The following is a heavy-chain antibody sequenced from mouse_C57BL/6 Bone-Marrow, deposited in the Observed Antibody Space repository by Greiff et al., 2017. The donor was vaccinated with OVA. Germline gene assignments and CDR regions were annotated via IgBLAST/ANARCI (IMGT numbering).Heavy chain of an antibody. D-gene: IGHD2-4*01. V-gene: IGHV5-9*01. CDR3: AREGLHDSFAY. CDR2: ISGGGGNT. Sequence: EVQLVESGGGLVKPGGSLKLSCAASGFTFSSYTMSWVRQTPEKRLEWVATISGGGGNTYYPDSVKGRFTISRDNAKNTLYLQMSSLRSEDTALYYCAREGLHDSFAYWGQGTLVTVSA. CDR1: GFTFSSYT. J-gene: IGHJ3*01.